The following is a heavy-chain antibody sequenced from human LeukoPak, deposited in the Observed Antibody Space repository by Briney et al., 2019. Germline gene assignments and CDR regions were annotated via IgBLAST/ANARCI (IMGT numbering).Heavy chain of an antibody. CDR1: GLNFSSYG. J-gene: IGHJ4*02. CDR3: ARELGLY. Sequence: GGSLRLSCAASGLNFSSYGVHWVRQAPGKGLEWVAFIRYDGSNKYYADSVKGRFTISRDNSKNTLYLQMNSLRAEDTAVYYCARELGLYWGQGTLVTVSS. V-gene: IGHV3-30*02. D-gene: IGHD3/OR15-3a*01. CDR2: IRYDGSNK.